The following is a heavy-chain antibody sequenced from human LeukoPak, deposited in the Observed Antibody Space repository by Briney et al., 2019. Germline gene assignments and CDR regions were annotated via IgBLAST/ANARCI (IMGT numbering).Heavy chain of an antibody. V-gene: IGHV3-21*01. J-gene: IGHJ4*02. D-gene: IGHD6-13*01. Sequence: GGSLRLSCAASGFTFSSYSMNWVRQAPGKGLEWVSSISSSSSYIYYADSVKGRFTISRDNAKNSLYLQMDSPRAEDTAVYYCASSKPGIAAAGTEDYWGQGTLVTVSS. CDR2: ISSSSSYI. CDR1: GFTFSSYS. CDR3: ASSKPGIAAAGTEDY.